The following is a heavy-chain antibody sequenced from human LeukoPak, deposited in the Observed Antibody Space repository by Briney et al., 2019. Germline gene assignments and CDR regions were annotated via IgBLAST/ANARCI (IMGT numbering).Heavy chain of an antibody. Sequence: ASVKVSFKASGYTFTNYYIYWVRQAPGQGLEWMAMITPSGGSTFYAQRFQGRVTLTRDTSTSTVYMALSSLRSVDTAVYFCARAFSPIVVRGVIDNYGMDVWGQGTAVTVSS. D-gene: IGHD3-10*01. CDR1: GYTFTNYY. CDR2: ITPSGGST. J-gene: IGHJ6*02. V-gene: IGHV1-46*01. CDR3: ARAFSPIVVRGVIDNYGMDV.